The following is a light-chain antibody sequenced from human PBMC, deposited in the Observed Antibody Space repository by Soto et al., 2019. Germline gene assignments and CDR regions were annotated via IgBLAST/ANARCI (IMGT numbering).Light chain of an antibody. CDR1: QSVSNNY. CDR2: GAS. J-gene: IGKJ3*01. V-gene: IGKV3-20*01. CDR3: QQYGTSPFT. Sequence: EILLTQSQGTLSLSRRERATLSCRTSQSVSNNYLAWFQQKPGQAPRLLIYGASNRATGIPDRFSGSGSGTDFTLTISRLEPEDFAVYYCQQYGTSPFTFGPGTKVDIK.